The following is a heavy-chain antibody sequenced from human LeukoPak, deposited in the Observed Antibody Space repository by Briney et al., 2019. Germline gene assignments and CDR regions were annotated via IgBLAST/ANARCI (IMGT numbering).Heavy chain of an antibody. CDR2: IYTSGST. D-gene: IGHD3-22*01. V-gene: IGHV4-4*09. J-gene: IGHJ5*02. CDR3: ASSGYTNNWFDP. Sequence: SETLSLTCTVSGGSISSYYWSWIRQPPGKGLEWIGYIYTSGSTNYNPSLESRVTISVDTSKNQFSLKLSSVTAADTAVYYCASSGYTNNWFDPWGQGTLVTVSS. CDR1: GGSISSYY.